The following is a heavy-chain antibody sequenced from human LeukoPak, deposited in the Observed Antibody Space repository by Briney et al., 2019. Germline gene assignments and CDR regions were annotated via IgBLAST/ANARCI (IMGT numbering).Heavy chain of an antibody. V-gene: IGHV3-23*01. Sequence: PGGSLRLSCAASGFTVSSNYMSWVRQAPGKGLEWVSGMTGGGGNTYYADSVKGRFTMSRDNSKNTLYLQMNSLRAEDTAVYYCAKDLEYTVTSSFDYWGQGTLVTVPS. D-gene: IGHD4-17*01. CDR2: MTGGGGNT. CDR3: AKDLEYTVTSSFDY. J-gene: IGHJ4*02. CDR1: GFTVSSNY.